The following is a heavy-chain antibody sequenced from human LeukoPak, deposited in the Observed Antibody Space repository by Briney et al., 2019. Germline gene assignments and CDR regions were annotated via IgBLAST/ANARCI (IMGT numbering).Heavy chain of an antibody. CDR3: ARDWMSDRRNQLDY. CDR1: GCTFTSYA. CDR2: ISAYNGNT. D-gene: IGHD1-14*01. J-gene: IGHJ4*02. Sequence: ASVKVSCKASGCTFTSYAMNWVRQAPGQGLEWMGWISAYNGNTNYAQKLQGRVTTTTDTSTSTAYMELRSLRSDDTAVYYCARDWMSDRRNQLDYWGQGTLVTVSS. V-gene: IGHV1-18*01.